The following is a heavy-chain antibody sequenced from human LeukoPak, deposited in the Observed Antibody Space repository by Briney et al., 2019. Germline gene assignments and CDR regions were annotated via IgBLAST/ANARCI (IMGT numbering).Heavy chain of an antibody. CDR1: GFTFSSYS. CDR2: IRGNSSKI. D-gene: IGHD1-14*01. CDR3: ARGTMVN. J-gene: IGHJ4*02. Sequence: GGSLRLSCAASGFTFSSYSMNWVRQAPGKGLEWLSYIRGNSSKISYAGSVKGRFTTSRDNAKNSQYLQMNSLTDEDTAVYYCARGTMVNWGQGTLVTVSS. V-gene: IGHV3-48*02.